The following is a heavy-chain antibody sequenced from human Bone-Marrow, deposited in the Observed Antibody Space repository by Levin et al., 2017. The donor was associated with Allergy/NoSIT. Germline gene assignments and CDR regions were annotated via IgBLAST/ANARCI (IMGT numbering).Heavy chain of an antibody. Sequence: PGGSLRLSCAASGFTFSSYAMHWVRQAPGKGLEWVAVISYDGSNKYYADSVKCRFTISRDNSKNTLYLQMNSLRAEDTAVYYCATERNGGGARRDYWGQGTLVTVSS. J-gene: IGHJ4*02. CDR3: ATERNGGGARRDY. CDR2: ISYDGSNK. V-gene: IGHV3-30*04. CDR1: GFTFSSYA. D-gene: IGHD2-21*01.